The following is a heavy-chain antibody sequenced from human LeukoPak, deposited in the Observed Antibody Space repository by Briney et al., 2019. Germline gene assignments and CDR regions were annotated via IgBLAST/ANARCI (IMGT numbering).Heavy chain of an antibody. CDR2: IMQDGSER. CDR1: GFSFSSYW. CDR3: ASTLREGAFDQ. V-gene: IGHV3-7*01. Sequence: PGGSLRLSCAASGFSFSSYWMSWVRQAPGKGLEWVATIMQDGSERYYVDSVKGRFTISRDNTKNSLYLQMNSLRAEDTAVYYCASTLREGAFDQWGLGTLVTVSS. D-gene: IGHD3-3*01. J-gene: IGHJ4*02.